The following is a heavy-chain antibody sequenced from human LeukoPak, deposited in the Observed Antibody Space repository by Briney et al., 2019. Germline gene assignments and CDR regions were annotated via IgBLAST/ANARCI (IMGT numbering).Heavy chain of an antibody. V-gene: IGHV4-34*01. CDR3: ARGAEQWLVLAPQRNWFDP. Sequence: PSETLSLTCAVYGGSFSGYYWSWIRQTPGKGLEWIGEINHSGSTNYNPSLKSRVTISVDTSKNQFSLKLSSVTAADTAVYYCARGAEQWLVLAPQRNWFDPWGQGTLVTVSS. CDR1: GGSFSGYY. J-gene: IGHJ5*02. D-gene: IGHD6-19*01. CDR2: INHSGST.